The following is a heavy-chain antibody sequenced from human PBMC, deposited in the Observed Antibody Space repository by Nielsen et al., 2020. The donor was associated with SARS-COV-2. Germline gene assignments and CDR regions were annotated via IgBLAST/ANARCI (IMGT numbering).Heavy chain of an antibody. CDR2: IYYSGST. Sequence: SETLSLTCTVSGGSISSGGYYWSWIRQHPGKGLEWIGYIYYSGSTYYNPSLKSRVTISVDTSKNQFSLKLSSVTAADTAVYYCAGIRLYYFDYWGQGTLVTVSS. V-gene: IGHV4-31*03. CDR3: AGIRLYYFDY. CDR1: GGSISSGGYY. J-gene: IGHJ4*02. D-gene: IGHD1-14*01.